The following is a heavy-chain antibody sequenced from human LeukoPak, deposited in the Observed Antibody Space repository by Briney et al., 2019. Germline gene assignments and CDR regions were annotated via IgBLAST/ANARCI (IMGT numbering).Heavy chain of an antibody. CDR3: ARGKRGYSYAIHY. CDR1: GGSISSYY. Sequence: SETLSLTCTVSGGSISSYYWSWIRQSAGEGLEWIGRIYSSGSTNYHPSLKTRVTMSVDTSKNQFSLQLSSVTAADTAVYYCARGKRGYSYAIHYWGQGTLVTVSS. J-gene: IGHJ4*02. CDR2: IYSSGST. D-gene: IGHD5-18*01. V-gene: IGHV4-4*07.